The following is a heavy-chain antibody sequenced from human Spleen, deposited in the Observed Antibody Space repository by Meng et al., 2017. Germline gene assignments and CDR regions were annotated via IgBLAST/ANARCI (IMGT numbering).Heavy chain of an antibody. Sequence: SETLSLTCAVYGGSFSGYYWSWIRQPPGKGLEWIGEINHSGSTNYNPSLKSRVTISVDTSKNQFSLKLSSVTAADTAVYYCARTRGGRTYCGGDCLRGYFQHWGQGTLVTVSS. CDR2: INHSGST. V-gene: IGHV4-34*01. D-gene: IGHD2-21*02. J-gene: IGHJ1*01. CDR1: GGSFSGYY. CDR3: ARTRGGRTYCGGDCLRGYFQH.